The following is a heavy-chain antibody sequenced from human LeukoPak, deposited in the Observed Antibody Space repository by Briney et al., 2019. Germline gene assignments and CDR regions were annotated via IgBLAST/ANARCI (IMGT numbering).Heavy chain of an antibody. V-gene: IGHV3-48*03. J-gene: IGHJ4*02. Sequence: GGSLRLSCAASGFTFSSYEMNWVRQAPGKGLEWVSYISSSGSTIYYADSVKGRFTISRDNAKNSLYLQMNSLRAEDTAVYYCARDDYNSGSYSYFDYWGQGTLVTVSS. CDR1: GFTFSSYE. D-gene: IGHD6-19*01. CDR3: ARDDYNSGSYSYFDY. CDR2: ISSSGSTI.